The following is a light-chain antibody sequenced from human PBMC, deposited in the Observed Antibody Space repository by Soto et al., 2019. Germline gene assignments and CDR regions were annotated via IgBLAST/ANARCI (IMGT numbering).Light chain of an antibody. Sequence: EIVMTQSPAALSVSPGERATLSCRASQSVNNNLAWCQQKPGQAPRLLIYASSTRATGIPARFSGSGSGTEFTLTISSLQSEDFAVYYCQQYNYWPPTLGQGTKVDIK. CDR1: QSVNNN. CDR3: QQYNYWPPT. CDR2: ASS. J-gene: IGKJ1*01. V-gene: IGKV3-15*01.